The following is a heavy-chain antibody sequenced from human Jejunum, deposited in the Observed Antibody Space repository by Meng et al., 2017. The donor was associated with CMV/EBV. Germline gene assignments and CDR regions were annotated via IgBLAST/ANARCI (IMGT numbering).Heavy chain of an antibody. V-gene: IGHV3-30*02. CDR3: AKDKGVRYLEWFSV. D-gene: IGHD3-3*01. J-gene: IGHJ4*02. Sequence: SGLTFSNHGMHWVRQGPGKGREWVAFIRNDGSEKCYADSVKGRFTISRDNSQNTMWLQMNSLRAEDTAVYYCAKDKGVRYLEWFSVRGQKTMVTVSS. CDR1: GLTFSNHG. CDR2: IRNDGSEK.